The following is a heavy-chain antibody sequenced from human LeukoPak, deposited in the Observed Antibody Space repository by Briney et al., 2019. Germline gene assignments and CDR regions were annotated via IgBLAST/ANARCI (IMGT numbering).Heavy chain of an antibody. V-gene: IGHV3-30*18. J-gene: IGHJ6*02. CDR1: GFTFSSYG. CDR3: AKDHYGDYGYYYYGMDV. CDR2: ISYDGSNK. D-gene: IGHD4-17*01. Sequence: GGSLRLSCAAPGFTFSSYGMHWVRQAPGKGLGWVAVISYDGSNKYYADSVKGRFTISRNNSKNTLYLQMNSRRAEDKAVYYCAKDHYGDYGYYYYGMDVWGQGTTVTVSS.